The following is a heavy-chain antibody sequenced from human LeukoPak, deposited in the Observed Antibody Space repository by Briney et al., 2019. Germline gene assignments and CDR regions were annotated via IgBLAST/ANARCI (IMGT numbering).Heavy chain of an antibody. D-gene: IGHD5-24*01. Sequence: PGGSLRLSCAASGFTFSSYAMHWVRQAPGKGLEWVAVISYDGSNKCYADSVKGRFTISRDNSKNTLYLQMNSLRAEDTAVYYCARSHGGEMATIPDAFDIWGQGTMVTVSS. CDR1: GFTFSSYA. V-gene: IGHV3-30-3*01. CDR2: ISYDGSNK. J-gene: IGHJ3*02. CDR3: ARSHGGEMATIPDAFDI.